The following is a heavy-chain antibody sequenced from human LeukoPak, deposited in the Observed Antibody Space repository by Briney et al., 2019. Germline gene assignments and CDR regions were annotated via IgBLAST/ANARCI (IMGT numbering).Heavy chain of an antibody. Sequence: GGSLRLSCAASGFTVSSNYMNWVRKAQGKGLEWVAVLYSAGNTFYADSVKGRFTISRDNSKNTLYLQMNSLRAEDTALYYCARLIQPQGAFDIWGQGTMVTVSS. V-gene: IGHV3-53*01. D-gene: IGHD3-16*01. CDR1: GFTVSSNY. CDR3: ARLIQPQGAFDI. J-gene: IGHJ3*02. CDR2: LYSAGNT.